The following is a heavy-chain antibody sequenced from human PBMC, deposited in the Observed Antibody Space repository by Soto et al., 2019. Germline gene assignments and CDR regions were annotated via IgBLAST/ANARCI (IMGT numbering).Heavy chain of an antibody. D-gene: IGHD3-3*01. V-gene: IGHV1-46*03. Sequence: ASVKVSCKASGYTFTSYYMHWVRQAPGQGLEWMGIINPSGGSTSYAQKFQGRVTMTRDTSTSTVYMELSSLRSEDTAVYYCASLLDYDFWSGYYSGKRNDAFDIWGQGTMVTVSS. J-gene: IGHJ3*02. CDR1: GYTFTSYY. CDR2: INPSGGST. CDR3: ASLLDYDFWSGYYSGKRNDAFDI.